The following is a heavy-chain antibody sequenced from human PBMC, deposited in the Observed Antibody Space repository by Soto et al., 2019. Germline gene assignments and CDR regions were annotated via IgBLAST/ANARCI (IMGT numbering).Heavy chain of an antibody. CDR3: VRYDRINMKPYSPEGFHI. CDR2: VYYGGAIFYSGNI. CDR1: GDSISSSNSH. Sequence: SETLSLTCTVSGDSISSSNSHWGWTRQPPGKGLEYIGSVYYGGAIFYSGNIYYNPSLKSRVTISVDTPKNQFSLRLSSVTAADTGVYYCVRYDRINMKPYSPEGFHIWGQGTMVTVSS. V-gene: IGHV4-39*01. D-gene: IGHD3-3*02. J-gene: IGHJ3*02.